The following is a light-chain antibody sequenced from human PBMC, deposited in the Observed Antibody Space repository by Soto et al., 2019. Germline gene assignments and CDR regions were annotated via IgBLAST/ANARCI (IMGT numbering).Light chain of an antibody. V-gene: IGKV1-39*01. CDR3: QHTFNSPPWT. CDR1: QNIDMY. J-gene: IGKJ1*01. Sequence: DIHMTQSPSSLSASVGDTVTITCRASQNIDMYLNWYQQKPGKAPRVLISGASNLQSGVPSRFGGSGSGTDLTLTISSLQSEDFASYFCQHTFNSPPWTFGQGTKVEVK. CDR2: GAS.